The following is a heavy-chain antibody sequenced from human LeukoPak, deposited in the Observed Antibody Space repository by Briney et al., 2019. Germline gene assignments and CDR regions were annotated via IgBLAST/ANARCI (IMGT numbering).Heavy chain of an antibody. CDR1: GFTSTNTW. Sequence: GGSLRLSCAASGFTSTNTWMTWVRQAPGKGLEWVGRIKSKTDGGTTDYAAPVKGRFTISRDDSKNTLYLQMNSLKTEDTAVYYCTTLGYCSSTSCSWAYYYDSSGMYYYYGMDVWGQGTTVTVSS. J-gene: IGHJ6*02. CDR2: IKSKTDGGTT. V-gene: IGHV3-15*01. CDR3: TTLGYCSSTSCSWAYYYDSSGMYYYYGMDV. D-gene: IGHD2-2*01.